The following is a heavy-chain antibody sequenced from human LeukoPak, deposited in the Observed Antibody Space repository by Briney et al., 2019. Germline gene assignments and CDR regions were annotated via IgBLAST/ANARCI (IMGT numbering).Heavy chain of an antibody. D-gene: IGHD2-15*01. V-gene: IGHV4-39*01. J-gene: IGHJ5*02. CDR1: GGSISSSSYY. CDR3: ARIYCSGGSCSFDP. CDR2: IYYSGST. Sequence: SETLSLTCTVSGGSISSSSYYWGWIRQPPGKGLEWIGSIYYSGSTYYNPSLKSRVTISVDTSKNQFSLKLSSVTAADTAVYYCARIYCSGGSCSFDPWGQGTLVIVSS.